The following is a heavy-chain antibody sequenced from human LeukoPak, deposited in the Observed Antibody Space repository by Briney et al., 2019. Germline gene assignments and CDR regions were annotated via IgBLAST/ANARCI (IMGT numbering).Heavy chain of an antibody. CDR3: AREEDQKSAFDI. CDR1: GGSFSGYY. Sequence: SETLSLTCAVYGGSFSGYYWSWIRQPPGKGLEWIGEINHSGSTNYNPALKSRVTTSVDTSKNQFSLKVTSVTAADTAVYYCAREEDQKSAFDIWGQGTMVTVSS. D-gene: IGHD2-2*01. V-gene: IGHV4-34*01. CDR2: INHSGST. J-gene: IGHJ3*02.